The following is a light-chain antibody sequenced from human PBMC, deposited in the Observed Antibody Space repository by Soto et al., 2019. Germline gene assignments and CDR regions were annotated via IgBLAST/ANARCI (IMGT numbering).Light chain of an antibody. CDR3: QQYGNSPPLT. J-gene: IGKJ4*01. V-gene: IGKV3-20*01. Sequence: EFVLTQSPGTLSLSPGERATLSCRASQTVRNNYLAWYQQKPGQAPRLLIYDASSRATGIPDRFSGSGSGTDFTLTISRLEPEDFALYYCQQYGNSPPLTFGGGTKVEIK. CDR2: DAS. CDR1: QTVRNNY.